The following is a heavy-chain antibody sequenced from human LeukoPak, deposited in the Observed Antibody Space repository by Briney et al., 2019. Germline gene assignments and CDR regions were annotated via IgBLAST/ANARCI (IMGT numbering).Heavy chain of an antibody. J-gene: IGHJ4*02. Sequence: SVKVSCKASGGTFSSYAISWVRQAPGQGLEWMGRIIPIFGTANYAQKFQGRVTITTGESTSTAYTELSSLRSEDTAVYYCARGATTVTMEFDYWGQGTLVTVSS. V-gene: IGHV1-69*05. D-gene: IGHD4-17*01. CDR2: IIPIFGTA. CDR1: GGTFSSYA. CDR3: ARGATTVTMEFDY.